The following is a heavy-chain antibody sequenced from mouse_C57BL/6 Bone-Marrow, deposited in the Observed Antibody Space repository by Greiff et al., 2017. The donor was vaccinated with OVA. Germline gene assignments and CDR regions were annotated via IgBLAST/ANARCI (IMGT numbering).Heavy chain of an antibody. D-gene: IGHD4-1*01. J-gene: IGHJ3*01. V-gene: IGHV5-17*01. CDR2: ISSGSSTI. CDR1: GFTFSDYG. CDR3: ASGGAWFAY. Sequence: EVHLVESGGGLVKPGGSLTLSCAASGFTFSDYGMHWVRQAPEKGLEWVAYISSGSSTIYYADTVKGRFTISRDNAKNTLFLQMTSLRSEDTAMYYCASGGAWFAYWGQGTLVTVSA.